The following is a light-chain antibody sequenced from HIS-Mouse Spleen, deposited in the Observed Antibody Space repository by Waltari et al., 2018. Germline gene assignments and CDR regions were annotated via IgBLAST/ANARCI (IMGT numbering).Light chain of an antibody. Sequence: DIVMTQSPDSLAVSLGERSTINCKSSQSVLYSSNNKNYLAWYQQKPGQPPKLLIYWASTRESGVPDRFSGSGSGTDFTLTISSLQAEDVAVYYCQQYYSTPQTFGQGTKVK. J-gene: IGKJ1*01. V-gene: IGKV4-1*01. CDR2: WAS. CDR3: QQYYSTPQT. CDR1: QSVLYSSNNKNY.